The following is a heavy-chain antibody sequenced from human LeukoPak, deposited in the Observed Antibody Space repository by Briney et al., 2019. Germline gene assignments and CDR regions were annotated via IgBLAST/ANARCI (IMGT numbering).Heavy chain of an antibody. CDR1: GGTSSSYA. V-gene: IGHV1-69*01. CDR2: IIPIFGTA. J-gene: IGHJ3*02. D-gene: IGHD3-9*01. CDR3: ARAPRTYYDILTGYLGAFDI. Sequence: AASVKVSCKASGGTSSSYAISWVRQAPGQGLEWMGGIIPIFGTANYAQKFQGRVTITADESTSTAYMELSSLRSEDTAVYYCARAPRTYYDILTGYLGAFDIWGQGTMVTVSS.